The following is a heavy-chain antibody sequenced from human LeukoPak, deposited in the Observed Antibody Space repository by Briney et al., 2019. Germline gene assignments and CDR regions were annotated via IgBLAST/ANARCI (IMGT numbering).Heavy chain of an antibody. J-gene: IGHJ4*02. CDR3: ARGPPDGSGSYYPGDY. V-gene: IGHV3-74*01. D-gene: IGHD3-10*01. CDR2: ISSDGSST. Sequence: PGGSLRLSCAASGFTFSSNWMHWVRQAPGKGLGWVSRISSDGSSTSFADSVKGRFTISRDNAENTLYLHMNSLRDEDTAVYFCARGPPDGSGSYYPGDYWGQGTLVTVSS. CDR1: GFTFSSNW.